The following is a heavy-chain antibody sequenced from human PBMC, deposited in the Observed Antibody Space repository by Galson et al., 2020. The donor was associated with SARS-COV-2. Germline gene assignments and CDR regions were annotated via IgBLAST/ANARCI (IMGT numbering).Heavy chain of an antibody. CDR3: AKDDISSGWYIIDS. V-gene: IGHV3-9*01. CDR1: GFTFDDYA. CDR2: ISWNSDYI. J-gene: IGHJ5*01. D-gene: IGHD6-19*01. Sequence: SLKISCAASGFTFDDYAMHWVRQAPGKGLEWVSGISWNSDYIAYADSLRGRFTISRDNAKNSLYLQMNNLRPEDTAFYYCAKDDISSGWYIIDSWGQGTLVTVSS.